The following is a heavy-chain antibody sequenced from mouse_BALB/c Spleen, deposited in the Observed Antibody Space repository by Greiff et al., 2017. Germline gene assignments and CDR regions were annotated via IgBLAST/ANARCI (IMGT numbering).Heavy chain of an antibody. CDR1: GYTFTSYW. D-gene: IGHD2-4*01. Sequence: QVQLKQPGAELVKPGAPVKLSCKASGYTFTSYWMNWVKQRPGRGLEWIGRIDPSDSETHYNQKFKDKATLTVDKSSSTAYIQLSSLTSEDSAVYYCAREDYGRRGYYYAMDYWGQGTSVTVSS. J-gene: IGHJ4*01. CDR2: IDPSDSET. CDR3: AREDYGRRGYYYAMDY. V-gene: IGHV1-69*02.